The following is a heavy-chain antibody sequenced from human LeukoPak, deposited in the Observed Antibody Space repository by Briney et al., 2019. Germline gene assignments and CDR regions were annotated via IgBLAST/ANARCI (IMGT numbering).Heavy chain of an antibody. Sequence: GGSLRLSCAASGFTFSSYGMHWVRQAPGKGLEWVAFIRYDGSNKYYADSVKGRFTISRDNSKNTLYLQMNSLRAEDTAVYYCAKGLEFESRLDHWGQGVRVTVSS. CDR2: IRYDGSNK. J-gene: IGHJ4*02. CDR3: AKGLEFESRLDH. CDR1: GFTFSSYG. D-gene: IGHD1-1*01. V-gene: IGHV3-30*02.